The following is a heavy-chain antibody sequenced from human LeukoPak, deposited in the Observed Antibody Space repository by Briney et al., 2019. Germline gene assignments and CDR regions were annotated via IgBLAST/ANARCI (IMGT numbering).Heavy chain of an antibody. CDR1: GGSISGYY. Sequence: SETLSLTCNVSGGSISGYYWNWFRQPPGKGLEWIGYIYYSGSTTFNPSLKSRVTISVDTSKNQFSLNLRSVTAADTAVYYCARIDSGAYGYFDYWGQGALVTVSS. CDR3: ARIDSGAYGYFDY. CDR2: IYYSGST. J-gene: IGHJ4*02. V-gene: IGHV4-59*01. D-gene: IGHD3-22*01.